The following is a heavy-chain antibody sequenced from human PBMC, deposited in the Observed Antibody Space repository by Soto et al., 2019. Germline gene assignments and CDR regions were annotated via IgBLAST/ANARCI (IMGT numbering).Heavy chain of an antibody. V-gene: IGHV1-18*04. Sequence: GASVKVSCKASGYTFISYGISWVRQAPGQGLEWMGWISVYNGNTNYAQKFQGRVTMTTDTSTSTAYMELRSLRSDDTAVYYCGRLGYCSGSNCYYYGMDAWGQGTTVTAP. CDR3: GRLGYCSGSNCYYYGMDA. CDR1: GYTFISYG. CDR2: ISVYNGNT. J-gene: IGHJ6*02. D-gene: IGHD2-15*01.